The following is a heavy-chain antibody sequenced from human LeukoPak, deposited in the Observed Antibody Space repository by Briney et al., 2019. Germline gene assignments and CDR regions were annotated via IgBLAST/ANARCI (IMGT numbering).Heavy chain of an antibody. J-gene: IGHJ4*02. V-gene: IGHV4-34*01. CDR1: GGSFSGYY. CDR2: INHSGST. Sequence: PSEALSLTCAVYGGSFSGYYWSWIRQPPGKGLEWIGEINHSGSTNYNLSLKSRVTISVDTSKNQFSLKLSSVTAADTAVYYCASSRTLDYWGQGTLVTVSS. CDR3: ASSRTLDY.